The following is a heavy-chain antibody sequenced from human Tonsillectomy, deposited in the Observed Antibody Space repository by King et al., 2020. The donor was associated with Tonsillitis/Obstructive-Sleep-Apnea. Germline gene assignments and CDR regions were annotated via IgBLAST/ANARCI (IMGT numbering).Heavy chain of an antibody. J-gene: IGHJ4*02. Sequence: VQLVESGGGVVHPGRSLRLSCAASGFTFNSYALHWVRQAPGKGLEWVAVISYDGNDKYYADSVKGRFTISRDNSKNTLYLQMNSLRPEDTAFYYCARGLWQPVFGVAISGVFGFDYWGQGTLVTVSS. CDR1: GFTFNSYA. V-gene: IGHV3-30*04. D-gene: IGHD3-3*01. CDR3: ARGLWQPVFGVAISGVFGFDY. CDR2: ISYDGNDK.